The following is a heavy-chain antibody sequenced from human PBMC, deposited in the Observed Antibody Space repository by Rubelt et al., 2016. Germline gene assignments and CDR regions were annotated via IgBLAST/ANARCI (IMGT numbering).Heavy chain of an antibody. CDR1: GFTFSDYD. D-gene: IGHD2-2*01. J-gene: IGHJ4*02. Sequence: EVQMVESGGGLVQPGGSLRLSCAASGFTFSDYDMIWVRQAPGKGLEWVSSISSTSGYIYYADSVKGRFTISRDNAQNSLYLQMNSPRAEETAVYYCARDPGYCSGTTCHYYFDYWGQGTLLTVSS. CDR3: ARDPGYCSGTTCHYYFDY. CDR2: ISSTSGYI. V-gene: IGHV3-21*01.